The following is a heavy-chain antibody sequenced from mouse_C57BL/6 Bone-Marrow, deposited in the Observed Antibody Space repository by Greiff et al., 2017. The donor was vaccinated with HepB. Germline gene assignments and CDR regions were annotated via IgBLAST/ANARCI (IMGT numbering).Heavy chain of an antibody. D-gene: IGHD1-1*01. CDR2: IYPRSGNT. Sequence: QVQLQQSGAELARPGASVKLSCKASGYTFTSYGISWVKQRTGQGLEWIGEIYPRSGNTYYNEKFKGKATLTADKSSSTAYLALRSLTSEDSAVYFCARDPVVAFRYFDVWGTGTTVTVSS. CDR3: ARDPVVAFRYFDV. V-gene: IGHV1-81*01. J-gene: IGHJ1*03. CDR1: GYTFTSYG.